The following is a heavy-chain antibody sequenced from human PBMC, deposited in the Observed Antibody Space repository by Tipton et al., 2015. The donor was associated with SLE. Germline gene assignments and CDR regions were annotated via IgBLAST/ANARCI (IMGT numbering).Heavy chain of an antibody. CDR1: GFTFSSYG. J-gene: IGHJ2*01. V-gene: IGHV3-33*06. D-gene: IGHD3-16*01. CDR3: AKDKRGHWYFDL. Sequence: SLRLSCAASGFTFSSYGMHWVRQAPGKGLEWVAVIWYDGSNKYYADSVKGRFTIPRDNSKNTLYLQMNSLRAEDTAVYYCAKDKRGHWYFDLWGRGTLVTVSS. CDR2: IWYDGSNK.